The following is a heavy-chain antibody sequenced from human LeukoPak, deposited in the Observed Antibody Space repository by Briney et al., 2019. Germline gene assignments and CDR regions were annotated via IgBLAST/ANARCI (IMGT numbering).Heavy chain of an antibody. J-gene: IGHJ4*02. CDR3: AKDQEFYGSGSDFVDY. D-gene: IGHD3-10*01. V-gene: IGHV3-23*01. CDR2: ISGSGGST. CDR1: GFTFSSSA. Sequence: GGSLRLSCAASGFTFSSSAMSWVRQAPGKGLEWVSAISGSGGSTYYADSVKGRFTIARDNSKSTLYLQMDSLRAEDTAIYYCAKDQEFYGSGSDFVDYWGQGTLVTVSS.